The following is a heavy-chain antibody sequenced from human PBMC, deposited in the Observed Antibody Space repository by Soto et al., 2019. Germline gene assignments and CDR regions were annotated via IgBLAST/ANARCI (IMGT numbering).Heavy chain of an antibody. CDR1: GVPFSAYA. Sequence: PGGSLRLSCVASGVPFSAYAMNWVRQIPGKGLEWVCGIGGSGTTIYCADSVKGRFTISADKSISTAYLQWSSLKASDTAMYYCATVYLGSGWLNDYWGQGTLVTVSS. D-gene: IGHD6-19*01. V-gene: IGHV3-23*01. CDR3: ATVYLGSGWLNDY. J-gene: IGHJ4*02. CDR2: IGGSGTTI.